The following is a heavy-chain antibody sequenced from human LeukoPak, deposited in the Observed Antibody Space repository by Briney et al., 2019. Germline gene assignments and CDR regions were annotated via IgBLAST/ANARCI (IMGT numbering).Heavy chain of an antibody. CDR1: GGTFSSYA. D-gene: IGHD3-3*01. Sequence: SVKVSCKASGGTFSSYAISWVRQAPGQGLEWMGGIIPIFGTANYAQKFQGRVTITADESTSTAYMELSSLRSEDTAVYYCASWSCSSTSCQYYDFWSGLERWGQGTLVTVSS. CDR2: IIPIFGTA. CDR3: ASWSCSSTSCQYYDFWSGLER. V-gene: IGHV1-69*13. J-gene: IGHJ4*02.